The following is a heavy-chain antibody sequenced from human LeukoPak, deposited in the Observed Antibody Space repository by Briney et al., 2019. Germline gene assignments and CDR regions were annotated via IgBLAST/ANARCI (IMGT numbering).Heavy chain of an antibody. D-gene: IGHD3-16*01. CDR2: ISYDGSNK. J-gene: IGHJ5*02. Sequence: GGSLRLSCAASGVTFSSYAMHWVRQAPGKGLEWVAVISYDGSNKYYADSVKGRFTISRDNSKNTLYLQMNSLRAEDTAVYYCARDLGGGVFSPGANWFDPWGQGTLVTVSS. CDR1: GVTFSSYA. CDR3: ARDLGGGVFSPGANWFDP. V-gene: IGHV3-30-3*01.